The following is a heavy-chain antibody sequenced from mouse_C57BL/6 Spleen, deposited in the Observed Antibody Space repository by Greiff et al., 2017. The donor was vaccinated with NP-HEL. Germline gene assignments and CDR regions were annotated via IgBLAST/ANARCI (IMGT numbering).Heavy chain of an antibody. D-gene: IGHD1-1*01. J-gene: IGHJ1*03. Sequence: EVQLQQSGPELVKPGASVKISCKASGYTFTDYYMNWVKQSHGKSLEWIGDINPNNGGTSYNQKFKGKATLTVDKSSSTAYMELRSLTSEDSAVYYCAIIYYYGSSYGYWYFDVWGTGTTVTVSS. V-gene: IGHV1-26*01. CDR1: GYTFTDYY. CDR3: AIIYYYGSSYGYWYFDV. CDR2: INPNNGGT.